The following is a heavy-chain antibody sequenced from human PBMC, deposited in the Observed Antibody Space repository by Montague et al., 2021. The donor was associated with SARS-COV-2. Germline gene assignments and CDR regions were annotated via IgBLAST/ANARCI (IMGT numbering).Heavy chain of an antibody. CDR2: INHSGST. CDR1: GGSFSGYY. CDR3: ARARQDVVVPALGIGAYYYNYDMDV. D-gene: IGHD2-2*01. Sequence: SETLSLTCAVYGGSFSGYYWSWIRQPPGKGLEWIGEINHSGSTNYNPSLKSRVTISVDTSKNQFSLKLSSVTAADTAVYYCARARQDVVVPALGIGAYYYNYDMDVWGKGTTVTVSS. V-gene: IGHV4-34*01. J-gene: IGHJ6*03.